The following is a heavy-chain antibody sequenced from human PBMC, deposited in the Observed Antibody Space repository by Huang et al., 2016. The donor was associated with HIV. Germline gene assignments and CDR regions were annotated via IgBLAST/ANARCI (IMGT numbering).Heavy chain of an antibody. D-gene: IGHD6-19*01. CDR3: ARQDTSGWYADPYYFDY. V-gene: IGHV4-39*01. J-gene: IGHJ4*02. CDR2: SYYSEGT. Sequence: QLQLQESGPGLVKPSETLSLTCTVSGGSISTSGYYWGGIRQPPGKGLEWSGRSYYSEGTSHNPSLKSRVTISVDTSKSQFSLKLSSVTAADTAVYYCARQDTSGWYADPYYFDYWGQGTLVTVSS. CDR1: GGSISTSGYY.